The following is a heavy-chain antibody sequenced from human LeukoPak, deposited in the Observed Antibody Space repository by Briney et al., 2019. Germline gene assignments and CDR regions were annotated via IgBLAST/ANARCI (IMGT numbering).Heavy chain of an antibody. J-gene: IGHJ4*02. CDR1: GFTFSSYW. V-gene: IGHV3-7*05. CDR2: IQPDGSKE. D-gene: IGHD6-13*01. Sequence: GGSLRLSCEASGFTFSSYWMTWVRQAPGQGLEWVANIQPDGSKEYYVDSVKGRLTISRDNAKSSLYLQMNSLSAEDTAVYYCAKDLQLVRWFCFDYWGQGTLVTVS. CDR3: AKDLQLVRWFCFDY.